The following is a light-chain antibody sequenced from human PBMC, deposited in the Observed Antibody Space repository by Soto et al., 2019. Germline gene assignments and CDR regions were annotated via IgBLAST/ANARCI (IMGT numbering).Light chain of an antibody. CDR1: QSVSSSY. CDR2: GTS. CDR3: QQYGSSRWT. Sequence: EIVLTQSPGTLSLSPGERATLSCRASQSVSSSYLAWYQQKPGQAPRLLIYGTSSRATGIPDRFSGSGSGTDFTLTISTLEPEDFAVYYCQQYGSSRWTFGQGTKGEIK. V-gene: IGKV3-20*01. J-gene: IGKJ1*01.